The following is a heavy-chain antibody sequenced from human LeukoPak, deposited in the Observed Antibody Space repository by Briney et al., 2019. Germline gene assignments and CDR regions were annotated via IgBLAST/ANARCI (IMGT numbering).Heavy chain of an antibody. V-gene: IGHV4-39*07. J-gene: IGHJ4*02. CDR2: IYYSGST. CDR1: GGSISSSSYY. Sequence: TSETLSLTCTVSGGSISSSSYYWGWIRQPPGKGLEWIGSIYYSGSTYYNPSLKSRVTISVDRSKNQFSLKLSSVTAADTAVYYCARVGGMVRGVCDYWGQGTLVTVSS. D-gene: IGHD3-10*01. CDR3: ARVGGMVRGVCDY.